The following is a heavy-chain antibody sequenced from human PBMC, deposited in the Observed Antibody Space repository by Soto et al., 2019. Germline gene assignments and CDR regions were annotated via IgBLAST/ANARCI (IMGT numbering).Heavy chain of an antibody. D-gene: IGHD6-13*01. CDR2: IYYSGST. J-gene: IGHJ6*02. Sequence: SESRSLTCTVSGGSISSSSYYWGWIRQPPGKGLEWIGSIYYSGSTYYNPSLKSRVTLFVDSSNTQFSLKLSSVPAADTAVYYCASSSRSSYDNYYYYGMGVRGQETTVTASS. CDR1: GGSISSSSYY. CDR3: ASSSRSSYDNYYYYGMGV. V-gene: IGHV4-39*01.